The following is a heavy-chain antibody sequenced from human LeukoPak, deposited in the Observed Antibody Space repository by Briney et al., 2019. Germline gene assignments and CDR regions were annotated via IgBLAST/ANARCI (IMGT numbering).Heavy chain of an antibody. Sequence: SGTLSLTCTVSGGSISSYYWSWIRQPAGKGLEWIGRIYTSGSTNYNPSLKGRVTMSVDTSKNQFSLKLSSVTAADTAVYYCARDFYYDSSGYYYNWFDPWGQGTLVTVSS. CDR3: ARDFYYDSSGYYYNWFDP. J-gene: IGHJ5*02. CDR2: IYTSGST. V-gene: IGHV4-4*07. D-gene: IGHD3-22*01. CDR1: GGSISSYY.